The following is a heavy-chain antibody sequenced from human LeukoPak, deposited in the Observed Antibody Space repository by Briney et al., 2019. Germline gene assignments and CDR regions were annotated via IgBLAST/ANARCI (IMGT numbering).Heavy chain of an antibody. CDR3: ARHGITMIVGGDP. CDR2: IYYSGST. J-gene: IGHJ5*02. Sequence: SETLSLTCTVSGGSISSSSYYWGWIRQPPGKGLEWIGSIYYSGSTYYNPSLKSRVTISVDTPKNQFSLKLSSVTAADTAVYYCARHGITMIVGGDPWGQGTLVTVSS. CDR1: GGSISSSSYY. V-gene: IGHV4-39*01. D-gene: IGHD3-22*01.